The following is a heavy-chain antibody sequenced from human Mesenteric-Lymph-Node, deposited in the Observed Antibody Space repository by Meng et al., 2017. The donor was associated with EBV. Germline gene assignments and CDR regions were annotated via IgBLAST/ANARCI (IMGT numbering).Heavy chain of an antibody. Sequence: QQERSGRRKGEASQNLLLTFSVSWGDIRRKKGWRGALNAPGKGLEVIGEMQWSGNTNNNPCPWERVPNSVDTSKNQVSRKVRSVTAADAAVYYCARASAMDQGVISAIDNWGQGTLVTVSS. D-gene: IGHD3-10*01. CDR2: MQWSGNT. J-gene: IGHJ4*02. V-gene: IGHV4-4*02. CDR3: ARASAMDQGVISAIDN. CDR1: WGDIRRKKG.